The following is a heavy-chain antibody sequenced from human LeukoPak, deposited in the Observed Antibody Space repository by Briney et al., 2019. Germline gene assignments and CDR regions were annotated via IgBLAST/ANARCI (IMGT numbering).Heavy chain of an antibody. J-gene: IGHJ4*02. Sequence: PSETLSLTCAVYGGSFSGYYWSWIRQPPGKGLEWIGEINHSGSTNYNPSLKSRVTISVDTSKNQFSLKLSSVTAADTAVYYCAGGQYSSSWYEKEYYFDYWGQGTLVTVSS. CDR2: INHSGST. V-gene: IGHV4-34*01. CDR3: AGGQYSSSWYEKEYYFDY. CDR1: GGSFSGYY. D-gene: IGHD6-13*01.